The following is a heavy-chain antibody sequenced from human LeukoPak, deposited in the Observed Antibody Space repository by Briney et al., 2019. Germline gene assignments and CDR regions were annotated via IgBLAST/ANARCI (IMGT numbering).Heavy chain of an antibody. D-gene: IGHD6-13*01. CDR2: INPNSGGT. Sequence: ASVKVSCKTSGYTFIGYYMHWVRQAPGQGLEWMGWINPNSGGTNYAQKFQGRVTMTRDTSISTAYMELSRLRSDDTAMYYCARGPIASAGTADYWGQGTLVTVSS. CDR3: ARGPIASAGTADY. CDR1: GYTFIGYY. J-gene: IGHJ4*02. V-gene: IGHV1-2*02.